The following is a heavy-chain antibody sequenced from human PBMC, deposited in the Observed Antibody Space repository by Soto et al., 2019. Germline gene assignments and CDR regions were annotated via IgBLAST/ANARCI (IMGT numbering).Heavy chain of an antibody. CDR3: ARGSAASSGWYLLDY. D-gene: IGHD6-19*01. CDR2: INAANGNT. Sequence: TSYAIHWVRQAPGQRLEWMGWINAANGNTECSQNFQGRVTITRDTFVNTAYMELSSLRSEYTSFYYFARGSAASSGWYLLDYWGQGTLVTVSS. J-gene: IGHJ4*02. CDR1: TSYA. V-gene: IGHV1-3*01.